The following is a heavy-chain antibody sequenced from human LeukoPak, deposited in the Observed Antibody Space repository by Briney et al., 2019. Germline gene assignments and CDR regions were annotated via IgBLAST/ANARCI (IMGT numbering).Heavy chain of an antibody. Sequence: SVKVSCKASGGSFNAYAISWVRQAPGQGLEWMGGIIPIFGTSNYAQKLQGRVTISTDESTSPAYMEVSRLRSEDTAIYYCARGLDASMETAYDYWGQGTLVTVSS. CDR3: ARGLDASMETAYDY. V-gene: IGHV1-69*05. CDR2: IIPIFGTS. D-gene: IGHD5-18*01. J-gene: IGHJ4*02. CDR1: GGSFNAYA.